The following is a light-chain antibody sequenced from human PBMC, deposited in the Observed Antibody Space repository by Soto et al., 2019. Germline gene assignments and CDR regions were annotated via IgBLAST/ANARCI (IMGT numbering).Light chain of an antibody. Sequence: DIQMTQSPSSLSASVGDRVSVTCRASQSISTFLNWYQQRPGEAPKLLIYAASSLQSGVPSRFSGSGSGADFTLTIGSLQPHDFATYYCQQSYTTPRTFGQGTKVEVK. CDR2: AAS. V-gene: IGKV1-39*01. CDR1: QSISTF. J-gene: IGKJ1*01. CDR3: QQSYTTPRT.